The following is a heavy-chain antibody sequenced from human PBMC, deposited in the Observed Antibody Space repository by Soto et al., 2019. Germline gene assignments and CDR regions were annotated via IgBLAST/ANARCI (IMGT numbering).Heavy chain of an antibody. CDR2: IYYSGST. Sequence: QVQLQESGPGLVKPSETLSLTCTVSGGSISSYYWSWIRQPPGKGLEWIGYIYYSGSTNYNPSLKSRVTISVYTSKYQFSLKLSSVTAADTAVYYCARGGNYYGSGSYYSYWGQGTLVTVSS. J-gene: IGHJ4*02. V-gene: IGHV4-59*01. CDR3: ARGGNYYGSGSYYSY. D-gene: IGHD3-10*01. CDR1: GGSISSYY.